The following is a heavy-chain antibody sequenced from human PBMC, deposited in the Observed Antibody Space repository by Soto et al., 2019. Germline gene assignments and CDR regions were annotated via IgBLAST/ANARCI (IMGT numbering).Heavy chain of an antibody. Sequence: QVQLVQSGAELKKPGSSVKVSCKASGDIFSGYPINWVRQAPGEGLEWMGRIIPAFGTTNDAQRFEGRVTFTADESTNTAYMELRGLVSEDTAVYYCARDGGFGEFKYWGPGTLVTVSS. CDR3: ARDGGFGEFKY. CDR2: IIPAFGTT. V-gene: IGHV1-69*18. J-gene: IGHJ4*02. CDR1: GDIFSGYP. D-gene: IGHD3-10*01.